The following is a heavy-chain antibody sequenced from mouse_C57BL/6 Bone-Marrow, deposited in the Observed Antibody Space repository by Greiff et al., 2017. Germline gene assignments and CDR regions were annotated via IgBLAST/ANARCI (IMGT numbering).Heavy chain of an antibody. CDR1: GYSITSGYY. Sequence: EVKLMESGPGLVKPSQSLSITCSVTGYSITSGYYWNWIRQFPGNKLEWMGYISYDGSNNYNPSLKNRISITRDTSKNQFFLKLISVITDDTSTYYFARGAILRFWFAYWGQGTLVTVSA. CDR3: ARGAILRFWFAY. D-gene: IGHD1-1*01. J-gene: IGHJ3*01. CDR2: ISYDGSN. V-gene: IGHV3-6*01.